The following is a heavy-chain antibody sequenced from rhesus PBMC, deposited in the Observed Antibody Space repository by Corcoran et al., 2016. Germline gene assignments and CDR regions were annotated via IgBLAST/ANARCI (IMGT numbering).Heavy chain of an antibody. D-gene: IGHD3-28*01. J-gene: IGHJ4*01. CDR2: IYGSGGST. V-gene: IGHV4-93*02. CDR3: ARHGGHYYGSGFLDY. Sequence: QVQLQESGPAVVKPSETLSLTCAVSGGSISRSYWWSWIRQSPGKELEWIGGIYGSGGSTEYNPSLKSRVTISIDTSKNQFSLKLSSVTAADTAVYFCARHGGHYYGSGFLDYWGQGVLVTVSS. CDR1: GGSISRSYW.